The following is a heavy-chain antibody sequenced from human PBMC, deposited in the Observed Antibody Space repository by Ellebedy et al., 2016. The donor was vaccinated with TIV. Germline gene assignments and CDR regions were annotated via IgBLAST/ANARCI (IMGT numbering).Heavy chain of an antibody. CDR1: EYTFSSSG. CDR3: ASSAGYSYGSFDH. D-gene: IGHD5-18*01. J-gene: IGHJ4*02. V-gene: IGHV3-30*03. CDR2: ISYAGSVI. Sequence: GESLKISXETSEYTFSSSGMHWVRQAPGKGLEWVALISYAGSVIYYADSVKGRFTISRDNSKNTLYLQMNSLRTEDTAVYFCASSAGYSYGSFDHWGQGTLVTVSS.